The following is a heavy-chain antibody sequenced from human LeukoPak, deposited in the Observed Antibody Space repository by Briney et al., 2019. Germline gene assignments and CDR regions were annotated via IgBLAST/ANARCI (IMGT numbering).Heavy chain of an antibody. J-gene: IGHJ4*02. V-gene: IGHV1-2*02. CDR1: GYTFTAYY. D-gene: IGHD2-8*01. Sequence: ASVKVSCKASGYTFTAYYLHWVRQAPGQGLEWMGWIIPNSGATTYAQKFQGRVAMTRDTSISTAYMELSRLRSDDTAVYYCVNGNGRGDYWGQGTLVTVSS. CDR2: IIPNSGAT. CDR3: VNGNGRGDY.